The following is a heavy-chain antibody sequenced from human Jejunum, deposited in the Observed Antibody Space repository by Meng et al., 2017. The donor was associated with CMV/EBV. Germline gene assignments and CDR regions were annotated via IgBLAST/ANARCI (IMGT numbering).Heavy chain of an antibody. CDR2: IYSSGST. D-gene: IGHD3-10*01. J-gene: IGHJ4*02. CDR1: GDSMRGYY. Sequence: RLQVSGPWLGKPSETLSLTFTVSGDSMRGYYWTWIRQPAGKGLEWIGRIYSSGSTNYNPSLKSRVTMSVDTSKTQFSLKLSSVTAADTAVYFCARDMHREVVIQDYWGQGTLVTVSS. V-gene: IGHV4-4*07. CDR3: ARDMHREVVIQDY.